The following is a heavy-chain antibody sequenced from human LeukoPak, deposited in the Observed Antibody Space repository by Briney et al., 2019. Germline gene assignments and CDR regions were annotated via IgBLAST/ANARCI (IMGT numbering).Heavy chain of an antibody. V-gene: IGHV3-72*01. J-gene: IGHJ4*02. CDR3: ARPYGIDWSIDYFDY. CDR2: IRNRARGHTT. CDR1: GFMFSDHY. Sequence: GGSLRLSCAASGFMFSDHYMDWVRQPPGKGLEWVGRIRNRARGHTTEYAASVKGRFTVSRDDSKNSVYLQMNSLKTEDTAVYYYARPYGIDWSIDYFDYWGQGTLVTVSS. D-gene: IGHD3-9*01.